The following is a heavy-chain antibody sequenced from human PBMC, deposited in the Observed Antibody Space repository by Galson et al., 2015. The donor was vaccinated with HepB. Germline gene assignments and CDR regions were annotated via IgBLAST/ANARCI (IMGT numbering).Heavy chain of an antibody. CDR2: ISDSGSTT. CDR1: GFTFSDYS. CDR3: ARATLRWFDP. D-gene: IGHD3-16*01. Sequence: SLRLSCAVTGFTFSDYSMTWIRQAPGKGLEWLSYISDSGSTTFYADSVRGRFTISRDNAKNSLYLQMNSLRAEDTAVYYCARATLRWFDPWGQGTLVTVSS. J-gene: IGHJ5*02. V-gene: IGHV3-11*01.